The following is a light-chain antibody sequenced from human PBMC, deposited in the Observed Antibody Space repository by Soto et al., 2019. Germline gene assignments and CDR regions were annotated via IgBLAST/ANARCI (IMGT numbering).Light chain of an antibody. J-gene: IGKJ1*01. CDR2: GAS. Sequence: EIVMTQSPATLSVSPGERATLSCRASQSVSNNLAWYQQKPGQAPRLLFSGASTRATGIPARFSGSGSGTEFTLTISSLRSEDFAVYYCQQYNDWPRTFGQGTKVEIK. CDR1: QSVSNN. V-gene: IGKV3-15*01. CDR3: QQYNDWPRT.